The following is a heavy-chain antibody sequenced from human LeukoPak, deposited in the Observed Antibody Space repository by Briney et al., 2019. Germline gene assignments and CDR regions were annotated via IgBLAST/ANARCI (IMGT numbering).Heavy chain of an antibody. CDR2: INTDGNSP. V-gene: IGHV3-74*01. CDR3: ARDRVATIFTYHPMFDS. D-gene: IGHD3-10*02. CDR1: GFTFSNYW. J-gene: IGHJ5*01. Sequence: GGSLRLSCAASGFTFSNYWMHWVRQAPGKGLVWVARINTDGNSPTYADSVKGRFTISRDNAKNTLYLQMNSLRDEDTALYYCARDRVATIFTYHPMFDSWGPGTLVTVSS.